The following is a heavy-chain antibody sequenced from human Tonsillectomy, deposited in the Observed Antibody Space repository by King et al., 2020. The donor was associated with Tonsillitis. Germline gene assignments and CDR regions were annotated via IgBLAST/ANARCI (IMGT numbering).Heavy chain of an antibody. Sequence: VQLVESGGGLVKPGGSLRLSCAASGFTFSSYSMNWVRQAPGKGLEWGSSISSSSSYICYADSVKGRLTVSIDKAKNSLYLQINSLKAEDTAVYYCARQDYDGGTFDIWGQGTMVTVSS. CDR3: ARQDYDGGTFDI. CDR1: GFTFSSYS. D-gene: IGHD3-22*01. CDR2: ISSSSSYI. J-gene: IGHJ3*02. V-gene: IGHV3-21*01.